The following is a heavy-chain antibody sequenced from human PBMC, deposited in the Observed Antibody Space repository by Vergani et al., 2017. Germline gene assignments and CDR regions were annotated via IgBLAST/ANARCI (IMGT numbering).Heavy chain of an antibody. D-gene: IGHD2-2*01. Sequence: VQLVPSGAEVKKPGASVKVSCKASGYTFTSYYMHWVRQAPGQGLEWMGIINPSGGSTSYAQKFQGRVTMTRDTSTSTVYMELSSLRSEDTAVYYCARYLMAAPAGGGWFDPWGQGTLVTVSS. CDR2: INPSGGST. J-gene: IGHJ5*02. CDR1: GYTFTSYY. CDR3: ARYLMAAPAGGGWFDP. V-gene: IGHV1-46*01.